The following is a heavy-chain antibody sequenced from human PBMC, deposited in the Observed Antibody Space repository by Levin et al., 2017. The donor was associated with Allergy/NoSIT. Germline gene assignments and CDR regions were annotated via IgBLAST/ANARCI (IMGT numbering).Heavy chain of an antibody. CDR3: ARELISSSWDVVAFDI. D-gene: IGHD6-13*01. J-gene: IGHJ3*02. Sequence: GESLKISCAASGFTFSSYDMHWVRQATGKGLEWVSAIGTAGDTYYPGSVKGRFTISRENAKNSLYLQMNSLRAGDTAVYYCARELISSSWDVVAFDIWGQGTMVTVSS. CDR1: GFTFSSYD. CDR2: IGTAGDT. V-gene: IGHV3-13*04.